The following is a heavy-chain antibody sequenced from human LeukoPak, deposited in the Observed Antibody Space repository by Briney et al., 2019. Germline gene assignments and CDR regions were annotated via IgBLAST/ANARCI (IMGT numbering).Heavy chain of an antibody. J-gene: IGHJ6*03. CDR3: ARVLNYHYYMDV. Sequence: GGSLRLSCAASGFTFSSYAMSWVRQAPGKGLEWVSAISGSGGSTYYADSVKGRFTITRDNSKNTLYLQMNSLRAEDTAVYYCARVLNYHYYMDVWGKGTTVTVSS. D-gene: IGHD2-8*02. CDR1: GFTFSSYA. V-gene: IGHV3-23*01. CDR2: ISGSGGST.